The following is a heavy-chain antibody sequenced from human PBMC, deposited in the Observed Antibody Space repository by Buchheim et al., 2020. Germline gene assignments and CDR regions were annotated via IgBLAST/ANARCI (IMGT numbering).Heavy chain of an antibody. V-gene: IGHV3-30*18. CDR1: GFTFSSYG. J-gene: IGHJ6*02. CDR3: AKDSGASSPLFYYYYGMDV. CDR2: ISYDGSNK. Sequence: QVQLVESGGGVVQPGRSLRLSCAASGFTFSSYGMHWVRQAPGKGLEWVVVISYDGSNKYYADSVKGRFTISRDNSKNTLYLQMNSLRAEDTAVYYCAKDSGASSPLFYYYYGMDVWGQGTT. D-gene: IGHD3-10*01.